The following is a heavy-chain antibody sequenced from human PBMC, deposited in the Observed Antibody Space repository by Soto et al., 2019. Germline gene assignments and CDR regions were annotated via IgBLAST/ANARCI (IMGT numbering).Heavy chain of an antibody. CDR3: AKDAPDMNGWFYFDY. Sequence: XGSLRLSCEASGFPFSSYAMNWVRQAPGKGLEWVSTISDTTYYADSVKGRFTISRDNSKNTLYLQMNNLRAEDTAVYYCAKDAPDMNGWFYFDYWGQGALVTVSS. J-gene: IGHJ4*02. CDR1: GFPFSSYA. CDR2: ISDTT. V-gene: IGHV3-23*01. D-gene: IGHD6-19*01.